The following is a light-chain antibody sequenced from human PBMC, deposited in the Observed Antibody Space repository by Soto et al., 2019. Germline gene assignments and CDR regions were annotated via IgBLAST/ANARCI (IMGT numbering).Light chain of an antibody. Sequence: QSVVTQPASVSGSPWQSINKSLTWNSSEFGGYNYVSWYQQHPGKAPKRMIYDVSNRPSGVSNRFSGSKSGNTASLTISGLQAEDEADYYCSSYTSSSTFYVFGTGTKVTVL. CDR2: DVS. CDR1: SSEFGGYNY. CDR3: SSYTSSSTFYV. J-gene: IGLJ1*01. V-gene: IGLV2-14*01.